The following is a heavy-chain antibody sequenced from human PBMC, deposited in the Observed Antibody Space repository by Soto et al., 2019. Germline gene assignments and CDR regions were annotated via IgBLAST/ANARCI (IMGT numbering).Heavy chain of an antibody. CDR3: AREGSSGVYFDN. Sequence: SETLSLTCTVSGGALSNYYWSWIRQPPGKGLEWIGYIYNSGSTNYNLSLESRVTISMDTSKKYFALKLSSVTAADTAVYYCAREGSSGVYFDNWGQGTLVTVSS. J-gene: IGHJ4*01. CDR2: IYNSGST. D-gene: IGHD2-8*01. CDR1: GGALSNYY. V-gene: IGHV4-59*12.